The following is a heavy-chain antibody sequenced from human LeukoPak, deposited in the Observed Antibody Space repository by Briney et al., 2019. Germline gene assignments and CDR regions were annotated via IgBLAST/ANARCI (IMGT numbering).Heavy chain of an antibody. Sequence: GGSLRLSCVVSGFTFSNYWMSWLRQAPGKGLEWVAVISYDGSNKYYADSVKGRFTISRDNSKNTLYLQMNSLRAEDTAVYYCARVDDSSGYYSLGIDYWGQGTLVTVSS. V-gene: IGHV3-30-3*01. CDR3: ARVDDSSGYYSLGIDY. D-gene: IGHD3-22*01. CDR2: ISYDGSNK. J-gene: IGHJ4*02. CDR1: GFTFSNYW.